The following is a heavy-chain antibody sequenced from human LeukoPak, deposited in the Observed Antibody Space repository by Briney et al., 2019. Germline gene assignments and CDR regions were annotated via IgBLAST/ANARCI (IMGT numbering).Heavy chain of an antibody. CDR2: IYYSGST. CDR1: GGSISSYY. J-gene: IGHJ4*02. CDR3: ARVRYSGSYYSDY. V-gene: IGHV4-59*01. Sequence: SETLSLTCTVSGGSISSYYWSWIRQPPGKGLEWIGCIYYSGSTNYNPSLKSRVTISVDTSKNQFSLKLSSVTSADTAVYYCARVRYSGSYYSDYWGQGTLVTVSS. D-gene: IGHD1-26*01.